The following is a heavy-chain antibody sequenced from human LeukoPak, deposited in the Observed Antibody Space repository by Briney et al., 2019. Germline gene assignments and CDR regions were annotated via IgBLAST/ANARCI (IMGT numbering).Heavy chain of an antibody. CDR1: GFPFSSYG. CDR2: ISYDGSNK. Sequence: GGSLRLSCAASGFPFSSYGMHWVRQAPGKGLEWVAVISYDGSNKYYADSVKGRFTISRDNSKNTLYLQMNSLRAEDTAVYYCAEMSLSPLSDPWGQGTLVTVSS. D-gene: IGHD1-26*01. V-gene: IGHV3-30*18. CDR3: AEMSLSPLSDP. J-gene: IGHJ5*02.